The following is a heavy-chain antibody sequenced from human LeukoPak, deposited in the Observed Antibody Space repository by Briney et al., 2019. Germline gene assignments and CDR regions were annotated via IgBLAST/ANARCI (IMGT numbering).Heavy chain of an antibody. Sequence: GGSLRLSCAASGFTFSSFAMSWVRQAPGKGLEWVSVSVVSGSGGDSGGSTYYADSVKGRFTISRDDSNNTLYLQMNNLKVEDTAVYYCAKHRSGIAASGSNYWGQGTLVSVSS. J-gene: IGHJ4*02. CDR2: VSGSGGDSGGST. V-gene: IGHV3-23*01. CDR1: GFTFSSFA. CDR3: AKHRSGIAASGSNY. D-gene: IGHD6-13*01.